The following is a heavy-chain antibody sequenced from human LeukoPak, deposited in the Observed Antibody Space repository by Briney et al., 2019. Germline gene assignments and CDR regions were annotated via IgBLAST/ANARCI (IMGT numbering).Heavy chain of an antibody. Sequence: GASVKVSCKASGYTFSNYGISWVRQAPGQGLEWMGWISAYNINTNFAQKLQGRVTMTTDTSTNTAYMELRSLRSEDTAVYYCARLTTGADYWGQGTLVTVSS. CDR3: ARLTTGADY. CDR2: ISAYNINT. V-gene: IGHV1-18*01. CDR1: GYTFSNYG. D-gene: IGHD4-11*01. J-gene: IGHJ4*02.